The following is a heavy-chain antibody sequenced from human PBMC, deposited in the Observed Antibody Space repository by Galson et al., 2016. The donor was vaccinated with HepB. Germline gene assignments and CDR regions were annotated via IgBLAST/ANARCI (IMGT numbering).Heavy chain of an antibody. CDR2: IYYSGAT. Sequence: SETLSLTCSVTGGSINSSYWSWIRQPPGKGLEWIGYIYYSGATNYSPSLNSRVTMSVDTSKNQFSLKLSSVTAADTAVYYCARGERWLPFYNQFDPGGQGTLVTVSS. V-gene: IGHV4-59*12. D-gene: IGHD5-24*01. CDR3: ARGERWLPFYNQFDP. CDR1: GGSINSSY. J-gene: IGHJ5*02.